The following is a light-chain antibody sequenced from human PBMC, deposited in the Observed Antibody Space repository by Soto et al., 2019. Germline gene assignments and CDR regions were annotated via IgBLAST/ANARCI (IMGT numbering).Light chain of an antibody. Sequence: QSALTHPASVSGSPGQSITISCTGTSRDVGSYNLVSWYQQHPGNAPKLIIYEGTKRPSGVSYRFSGSKSGNTASLTISGLQEEDEGDYHCCSFAGSSTYVFGTGTKLTVL. CDR3: CSFAGSSTYV. J-gene: IGLJ1*01. V-gene: IGLV2-23*01. CDR1: SRDVGSYNL. CDR2: EGT.